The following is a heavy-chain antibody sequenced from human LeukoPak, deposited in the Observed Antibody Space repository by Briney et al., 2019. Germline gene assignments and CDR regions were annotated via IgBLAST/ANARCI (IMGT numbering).Heavy chain of an antibody. CDR1: GGTFSSYA. CDR2: IIPIFGTA. V-gene: IGHV1-69*06. J-gene: IGHJ4*02. Sequence: VASVKVSCKASGGTFSSYAISWVRQAPGQGLEWMGGIIPIFGTANYAQKFQGRVTITADKSTSTAYMELTRLRSEDTAVYYCARTYYSDSGGYYSAGFDSWGQGTLVTVSS. D-gene: IGHD3-22*01. CDR3: ARTYYSDSGGYYSAGFDS.